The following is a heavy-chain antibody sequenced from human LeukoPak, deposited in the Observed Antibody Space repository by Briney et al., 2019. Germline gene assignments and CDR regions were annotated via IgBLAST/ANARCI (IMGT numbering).Heavy chain of an antibody. CDR3: ATWAFYHDLDV. D-gene: IGHD1-26*01. Sequence: QPGGSLRLSCAASGMNFERYAMHWVRQRPGKGLEWVGVISADGKADRADAVKGRFTVSRDNSKDSLSLQMSSLRDEDTALYYCATWAFYHDLDVWGQGTTVIVSS. V-gene: IGHV3-43*02. CDR1: GMNFERYA. J-gene: IGHJ6*02. CDR2: ISADGKA.